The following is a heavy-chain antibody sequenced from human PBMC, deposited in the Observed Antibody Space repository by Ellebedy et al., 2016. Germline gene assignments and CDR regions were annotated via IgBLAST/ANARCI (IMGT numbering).Heavy chain of an antibody. CDR3: ARDVSLYSSSPSFDS. Sequence: SETLSLTXTVSGGSVDTYYWTWIRQSPGRGLEWIGYVYHTGSTKLNPSLKSRVTMSVDTSKNQFSLNLNSVNAADTAVYYCARDVSLYSSSPSFDSWGQGTLVTVSS. CDR2: VYHTGST. D-gene: IGHD6-6*01. V-gene: IGHV4-59*02. J-gene: IGHJ4*02. CDR1: GGSVDTYY.